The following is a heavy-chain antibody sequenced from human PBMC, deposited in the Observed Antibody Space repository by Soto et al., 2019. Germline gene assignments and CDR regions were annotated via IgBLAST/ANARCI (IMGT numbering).Heavy chain of an antibody. J-gene: IGHJ4*02. D-gene: IGHD1-26*01. CDR1: GFSLSASGVG. CDR2: IFLDDDK. CDR3: AHYTTRTSLGSIYFDY. Sequence: QITLKESGPTLVKPTQTLTLTCTFSGFSLSASGVGVGWIRQPPGKALEWLALIFLDDDKRYSQSLKSRLNITNDTPKHQAVLTMTNMDPVDTATYYCAHYTTRTSLGSIYFDYGGQGTLVTVSS. V-gene: IGHV2-5*02.